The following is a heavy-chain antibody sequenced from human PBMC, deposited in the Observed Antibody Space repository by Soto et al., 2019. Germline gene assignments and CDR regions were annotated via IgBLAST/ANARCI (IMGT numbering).Heavy chain of an antibody. V-gene: IGHV4-59*08. D-gene: IGHD6-19*01. J-gene: IGHJ6*03. Sequence: QVQLQESGPGLVKPSETLSLTCTVSGGSISSYYWSWIRQPPGKGLEWIGYIYYSGSTNYNPSLKSRVTISVDTSKNQFSLKLSSVTAADTAVYYCARHIAVAGPKTHYYYYYMDVWGKGTTVTVSS. CDR1: GGSISSYY. CDR2: IYYSGST. CDR3: ARHIAVAGPKTHYYYYYMDV.